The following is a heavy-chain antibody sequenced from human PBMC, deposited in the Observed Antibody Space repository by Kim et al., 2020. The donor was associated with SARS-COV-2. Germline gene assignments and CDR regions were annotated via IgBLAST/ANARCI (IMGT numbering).Heavy chain of an antibody. CDR3: ARAQLVGVTTGAFDI. CDR2: ISDSSSYI. V-gene: IGHV3-21*01. Sequence: GGSLRLSCAASGFIFSSYSMNWVRRAPGKGLEWISSISDSSSYIYYADSVKGRFTISRDNAKNSLYLQMNSLRAEDTAVYYCARAQLVGVTTGAFDIWGQGTMVTVSS. CDR1: GFIFSSYS. J-gene: IGHJ3*02. D-gene: IGHD1-26*01.